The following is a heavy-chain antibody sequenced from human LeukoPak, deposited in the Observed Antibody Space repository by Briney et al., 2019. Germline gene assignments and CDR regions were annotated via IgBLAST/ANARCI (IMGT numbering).Heavy chain of an antibody. V-gene: IGHV3-23*01. CDR3: AKEGNYYGTDY. D-gene: IGHD1-26*01. Sequence: GGSPRLSCAASGFTFSSYGMHWVRQAPGKGLEWVSAISGSGTTTYYADSVKGRFTISRDSSKNTLYLQMNSLRAEDTAVYYCAKEGNYYGTDYWGQGTLVTVSS. CDR2: ISGSGTTT. J-gene: IGHJ4*02. CDR1: GFTFSSYG.